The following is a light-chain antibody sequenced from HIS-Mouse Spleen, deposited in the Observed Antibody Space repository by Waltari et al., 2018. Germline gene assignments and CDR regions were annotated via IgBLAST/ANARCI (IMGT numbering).Light chain of an antibody. V-gene: IGLV2-8*01. CDR3: SSYAGSNNLV. CDR2: EVS. Sequence: HSALTQPPSASGSPGQSVTISCTGTSSDVGGYNYVSWYQQHPGKAPKLMIYEVSKRPSGVPDRVSGSKSGNTASLTVSGLQAEEEADYYCSSYAGSNNLVFGGGTKLTVL. CDR1: SSDVGGYNY. J-gene: IGLJ2*01.